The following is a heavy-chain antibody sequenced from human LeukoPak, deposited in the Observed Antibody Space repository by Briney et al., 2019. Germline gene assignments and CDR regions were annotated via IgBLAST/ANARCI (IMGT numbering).Heavy chain of an antibody. CDR1: GYTFTSYA. D-gene: IGHD6-19*01. Sequence: GASVKVSCKASGYTFTSYAMNWVRQAPGQGLEWMGWINTNTGNPTYAQGFTGRFVFSLDTSVSTAYLQISSLKAEDTAVYYCAREIAVAGGDWFDPWGQGTLVTVSS. J-gene: IGHJ5*02. CDR2: INTNTGNP. V-gene: IGHV7-4-1*02. CDR3: AREIAVAGGDWFDP.